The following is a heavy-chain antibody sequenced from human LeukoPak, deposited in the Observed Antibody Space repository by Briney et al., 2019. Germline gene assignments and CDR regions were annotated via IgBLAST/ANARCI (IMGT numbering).Heavy chain of an antibody. D-gene: IGHD3-10*01. CDR1: GFTFSSYS. CDR3: ASFDSNYYGSGSYCFDY. V-gene: IGHV3-21*01. CDR2: ISSSSSYI. Sequence: GGSLRLSCAASGFTFSSYSMNWVRQAPGKGLEWVSSISSSSSYIYYADSVKGRFTISRDNAKNSLYLQMNSLRAEDTAVYYCASFDSNYYGSGSYCFDYWGQGTLVTVSS. J-gene: IGHJ4*02.